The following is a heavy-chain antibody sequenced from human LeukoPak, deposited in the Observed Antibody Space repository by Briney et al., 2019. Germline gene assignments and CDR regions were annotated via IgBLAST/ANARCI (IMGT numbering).Heavy chain of an antibody. CDR2: INPNSGGT. CDR1: GYTFTGYY. Sequence: GASVKVSCKASGYTFTGYYMHWVRQAPGQGLEWMGWINPNSGGTNYAQKFQGRVTMTRDTSISTAYMELSRLRSDDTAVYYCARAVAGWFGELLLSGQFDYWGQGTLVTVSS. V-gene: IGHV1-2*02. J-gene: IGHJ4*02. CDR3: ARAVAGWFGELLLSGQFDY. D-gene: IGHD3-10*01.